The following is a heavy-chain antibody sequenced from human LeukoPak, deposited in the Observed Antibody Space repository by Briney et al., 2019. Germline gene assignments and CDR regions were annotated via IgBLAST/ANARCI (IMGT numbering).Heavy chain of an antibody. CDR3: AKDVVPAALTYYYYYMDV. CDR2: ISWNSGSI. J-gene: IGHJ6*03. Sequence: GRSLRLSCAASGFTFDDYAMHWVRQAPGKGLEWVSGISWNSGSIGYADSVKGRFTISRDNAKNSLYLQMNSLRAEDTALYYCAKDVVPAALTYYYYYMDVWGKGTTVTVSS. V-gene: IGHV3-9*01. D-gene: IGHD2-2*01. CDR1: GFTFDDYA.